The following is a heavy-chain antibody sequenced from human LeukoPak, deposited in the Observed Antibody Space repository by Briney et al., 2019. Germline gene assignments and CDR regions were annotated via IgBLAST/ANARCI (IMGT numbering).Heavy chain of an antibody. Sequence: GGSLRLSCAPSGLTLSTYSMIWARQAPGKGLEWVSGISISGIGDNTCYANSVKGRFTISRSSSKKPLFLHIDTLRAQDTAIYYCAKDRTLGASYWYFDLWGRGTLVTVSS. J-gene: IGHJ2*01. CDR3: AKDRTLGASYWYFDL. D-gene: IGHD1-26*01. CDR1: GLTLSTYS. CDR2: ISGIGDNT. V-gene: IGHV3-23*01.